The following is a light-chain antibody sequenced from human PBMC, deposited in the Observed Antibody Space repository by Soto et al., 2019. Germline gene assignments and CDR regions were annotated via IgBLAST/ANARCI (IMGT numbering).Light chain of an antibody. CDR2: GTS. J-gene: IGKJ1*01. V-gene: IGKV3-20*01. CDR3: HQYGSSPTT. CDR1: QSVSSSY. Sequence: EILLTQSPGTLSLSPGERATLSCRASQSVSSSYLAWYQQKPGQAPRFLIYGTSSRDTGIPDRFSGSGSGTDCSLTISSLEPEDFSVYYCHQYGSSPTTLGQGTKVDIK.